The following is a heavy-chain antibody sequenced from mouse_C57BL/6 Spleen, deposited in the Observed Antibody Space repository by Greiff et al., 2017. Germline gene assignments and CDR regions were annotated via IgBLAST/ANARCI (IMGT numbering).Heavy chain of an antibody. D-gene: IGHD1-1*01. J-gene: IGHJ2*01. Sequence: EVQRVESGPELVKPGASVKMSCKASGYTFTDYNMHWVKQSHGKSLEWIGYINPNNGGTSYNQKFKGKATLTVNKSSSTAYMELRSLPSEDSAVYYCAREGYGSTFDYWGQGTTLTVSS. CDR2: INPNNGGT. CDR3: AREGYGSTFDY. CDR1: GYTFTDYN. V-gene: IGHV1-22*01.